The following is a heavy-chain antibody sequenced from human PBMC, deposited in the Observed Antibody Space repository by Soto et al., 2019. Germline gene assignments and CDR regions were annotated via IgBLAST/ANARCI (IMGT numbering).Heavy chain of an antibody. D-gene: IGHD6-13*01. Sequence: GGSLRFSCAASGFTFSSYGMHWFRQAPGKGLEWVAVISYDGSNKYYGDSVKGRFTISRDNSKNTLYLQMNSLRAEDTAVYYCASVRSSSSWYSAFDIWGQGTMVTVSS. J-gene: IGHJ3*02. CDR1: GFTFSSYG. CDR2: ISYDGSNK. V-gene: IGHV3-33*05. CDR3: ASVRSSSSWYSAFDI.